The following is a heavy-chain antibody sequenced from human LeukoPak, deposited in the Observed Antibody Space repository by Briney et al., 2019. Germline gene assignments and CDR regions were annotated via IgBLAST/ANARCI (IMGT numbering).Heavy chain of an antibody. CDR2: VDHTGST. CDR1: DDSITMYY. Sequence: SETLSLTCTVSDDSITMYYWTWIRQPPGKGLEWIGYVDHTGSTKFNPSLNGRVSISRDTSNNFFSLKLTSVTAADTAVYYCARYRAFDIWGRGALVTVSS. V-gene: IGHV4-59*01. J-gene: IGHJ3*02. CDR3: ARYRAFDI.